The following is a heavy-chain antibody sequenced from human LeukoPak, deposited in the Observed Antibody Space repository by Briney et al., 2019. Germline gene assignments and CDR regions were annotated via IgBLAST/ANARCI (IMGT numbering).Heavy chain of an antibody. V-gene: IGHV3-30*18. CDR2: ISNDGNQK. Sequence: PGRSLRLSCEGTGFTFSTYGIHWVRQAPGKGLEWVALISNDGNQKFYADSVKGRFTISRDNSKNTLSLQMNSLRAEDTAMYYCAKDLSMGAFDSWGQGTLVTVSS. CDR3: AKDLSMGAFDS. D-gene: IGHD4/OR15-4a*01. CDR1: GFTFSTYG. J-gene: IGHJ4*02.